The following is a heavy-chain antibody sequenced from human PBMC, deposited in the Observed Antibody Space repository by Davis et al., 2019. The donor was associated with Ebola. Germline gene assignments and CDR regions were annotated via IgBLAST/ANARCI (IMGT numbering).Heavy chain of an antibody. CDR1: GNSFTSHW. V-gene: IGHV5-51*01. J-gene: IGHJ3*02. CDR2: IYTGDSDT. Sequence: GESLKISCKDSGNSFTSHWIGWVRQMPGKGPDWMGIIYTGDSDTRYSPSFRGQVIISADKSMKTAFLQWSSLKASDSGMYYCASLRRTITGMDDGFDMWGQGTMVTVSS. D-gene: IGHD2-8*02. CDR3: ASLRRTITGMDDGFDM.